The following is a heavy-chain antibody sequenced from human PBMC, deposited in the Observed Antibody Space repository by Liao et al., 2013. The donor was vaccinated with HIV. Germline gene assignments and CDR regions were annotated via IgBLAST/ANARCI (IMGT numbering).Heavy chain of an antibody. J-gene: IGHJ1*01. V-gene: IGHV4-30-4*08. D-gene: IGHD3-10*01. CDR3: ARDDYYGSGSYYGEYFQH. CDR1: GGSISSGDDY. Sequence: QVQLQESGPGLVKPSQTLSLTCTVSGGSISSGDDYWSWIRQPPGKGLEWIGYIYYSGSTYYNPSLKSRVSISVDTSKNQFSLKLSSVTAADTAVYYCARDDYYGSGSYYGEYFQHWGQGTWSPSPQ. CDR2: IYYSGST.